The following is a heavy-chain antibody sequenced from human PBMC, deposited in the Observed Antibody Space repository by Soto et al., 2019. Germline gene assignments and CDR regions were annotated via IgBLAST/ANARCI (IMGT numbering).Heavy chain of an antibody. J-gene: IGHJ4*02. CDR3: ARAGYYYDSSGYYPPSLFY. D-gene: IGHD3-22*01. V-gene: IGHV3-33*01. Sequence: GGSLRLSCAASGFTFSSYGMHWVRQAPGKGLEWVAVIWYDGSNKYYADSVKGRFTISRDNSKNTLYLQMNSLRAEDTAVYYCARAGYYYDSSGYYPPSLFYWGQGTLVTVSS. CDR1: GFTFSSYG. CDR2: IWYDGSNK.